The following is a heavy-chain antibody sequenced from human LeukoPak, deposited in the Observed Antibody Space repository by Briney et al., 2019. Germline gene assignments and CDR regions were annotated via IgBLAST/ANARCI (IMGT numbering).Heavy chain of an antibody. CDR2: INHSGST. V-gene: IGHV4-34*01. CDR1: GGSFSGYY. D-gene: IGHD6-19*01. Sequence: PSETLSLTCAVCGGSFSGYYWSWIRQPPGKGLEWIGEINHSGSTNYNPSLKSRVTISVDTSKNQFSLKLSSVTAADTAVYYCARGTAVALRILYYFDYWGQGTLVTVSS. CDR3: ARGTAVALRILYYFDY. J-gene: IGHJ4*02.